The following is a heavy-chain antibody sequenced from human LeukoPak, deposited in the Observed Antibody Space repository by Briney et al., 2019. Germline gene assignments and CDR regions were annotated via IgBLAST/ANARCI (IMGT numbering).Heavy chain of an antibody. Sequence: PSETLSLTCAVYGGSISSYYWSWIRQPPGKGLEWIGYIYYSGSTNYNPSLKSRVTISVDTSKNQFSLKLSSVTAADTAVYYCAKYSSSWNVLDYWGQGTLVTVSS. CDR2: IYYSGST. V-gene: IGHV4-59*01. CDR1: GGSISSYY. CDR3: AKYSSSWNVLDY. D-gene: IGHD6-13*01. J-gene: IGHJ4*02.